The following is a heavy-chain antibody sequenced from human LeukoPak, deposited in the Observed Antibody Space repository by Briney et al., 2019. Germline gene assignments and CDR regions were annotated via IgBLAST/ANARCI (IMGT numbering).Heavy chain of an antibody. D-gene: IGHD1-26*01. Sequence: GGSLRLSCAGSGFTLSSNWMHWVRQGPGKGLVWVSRIYSDGSRTNYADSVKGRFTISGDNAKNTLYLQMNSLRAEDTAVYYCARSGRGGAFDIWGQGTMVTVSS. CDR2: IYSDGSRT. CDR1: GFTLSSNW. J-gene: IGHJ3*02. V-gene: IGHV3-74*01. CDR3: ARSGRGGAFDI.